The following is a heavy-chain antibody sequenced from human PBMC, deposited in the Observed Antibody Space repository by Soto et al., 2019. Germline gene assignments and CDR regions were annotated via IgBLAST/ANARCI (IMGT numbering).Heavy chain of an antibody. CDR1: GGSISSSSYY. D-gene: IGHD2-2*01. J-gene: IGHJ5*02. V-gene: IGHV4-39*01. Sequence: QLQLQESGPGLVKPSETLSLTCTVSGGSISSSSYYWGWIRQPPGKGLEWIGSIYYSGSTYYNPSLKSRVTISVDTSKNQFSLKLSSVTAADTAVYYCARQVGYCSSTCWFDPWGQGTLVTVSS. CDR2: IYYSGST. CDR3: ARQVGYCSSTCWFDP.